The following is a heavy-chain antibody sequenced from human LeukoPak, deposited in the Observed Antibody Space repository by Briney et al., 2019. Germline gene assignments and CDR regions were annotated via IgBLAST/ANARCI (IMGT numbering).Heavy chain of an antibody. D-gene: IGHD6-19*01. CDR2: INPNSGGT. CDR3: ATSRAQSSGWSDLDY. CDR1: GYTFTGYY. V-gene: IGHV1-2*02. J-gene: IGHJ4*02. Sequence: ASVKVSCKASGYTFTGYYIHWVRQAPGQGLEWMGWINPNSGGTNYAQKFQGRVTMTRDTSISTAYMELSRLRSDDTAVYYCATSRAQSSGWSDLDYWGQGTLVTVSS.